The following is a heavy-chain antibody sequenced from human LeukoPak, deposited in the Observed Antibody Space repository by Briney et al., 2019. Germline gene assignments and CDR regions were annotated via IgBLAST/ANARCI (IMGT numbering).Heavy chain of an antibody. CDR1: GGSISNYY. Sequence: SETLSLTCTVSGGSISNYYWSWIRQPAGKGLEWIGRVYSSGSTNYNPSLKSRVTMSVDTSKNQFSLKLSSVTAADTAVYYCARHYCGGDCYSRWYFDLWGRGTLVTVSS. CDR3: ARHYCGGDCYSRWYFDL. CDR2: VYSSGST. D-gene: IGHD2-21*02. V-gene: IGHV4-4*07. J-gene: IGHJ2*01.